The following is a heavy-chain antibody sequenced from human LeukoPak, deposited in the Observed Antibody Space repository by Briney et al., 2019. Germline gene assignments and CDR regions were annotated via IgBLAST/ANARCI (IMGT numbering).Heavy chain of an antibody. CDR1: GGSFSGYY. V-gene: IGHV4-34*01. CDR2: INHSGST. Sequence: PSETLSLTCAVYGGSFSGYYWSWIRQPPGKGLEWIGEINHSGSTNYNPSLKSRVTISADTSKNQFSLKLSSVTAADTAVYYCARGGYFDYWGQGTLVTVSS. CDR3: ARGGYFDY. J-gene: IGHJ4*02.